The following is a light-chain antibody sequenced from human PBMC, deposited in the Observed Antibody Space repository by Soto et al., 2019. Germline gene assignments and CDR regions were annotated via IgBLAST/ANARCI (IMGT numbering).Light chain of an antibody. CDR3: QEWDSTLDQWI. CDR1: NIGSKS. J-gene: IGLJ2*01. CDR2: DDR. V-gene: IGLV3-21*02. Sequence: SYELTQPPSVSVAPGQTATITCGGNNIGSKSVHWYQQRPGQAPVLVVYDDRDRPSGIPDRFSGSNSGNTATLTISRVEVGDEAEYHCQEWDSTLDQWIFGRGTKVTV.